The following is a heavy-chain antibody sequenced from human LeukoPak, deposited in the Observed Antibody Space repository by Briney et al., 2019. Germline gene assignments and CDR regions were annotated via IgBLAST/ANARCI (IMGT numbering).Heavy chain of an antibody. D-gene: IGHD1-7*01. Sequence: SETLSLTCAVYGGSFSGYYWSWIRQPPGKGLEWIGEINHSGSTNYNPSLKSRVTISVDTSKNQFSLKLSSVTAADTAVYYCARGKVKNWNYESWFDPWGQGTLVTVSS. V-gene: IGHV4-34*01. CDR3: ARGKVKNWNYESWFDP. CDR2: INHSGST. CDR1: GGSFSGYY. J-gene: IGHJ5*02.